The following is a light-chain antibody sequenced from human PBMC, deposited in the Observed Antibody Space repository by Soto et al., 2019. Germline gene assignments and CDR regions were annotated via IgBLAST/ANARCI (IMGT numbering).Light chain of an antibody. CDR1: TSDIGGYNY. CDR2: DVT. V-gene: IGLV2-14*01. Sequence: QSALTQPASVSGSPGQSITISCPRATSDIGGYNYVSWYQQHRGKAAKLMICDVTRRRAGGSNRFSGSGSGNRASLTISGLQAQDEADYYCSSEITSSAPYDVGTGTVVTV. J-gene: IGLJ1*01. CDR3: SSEITSSAPYD.